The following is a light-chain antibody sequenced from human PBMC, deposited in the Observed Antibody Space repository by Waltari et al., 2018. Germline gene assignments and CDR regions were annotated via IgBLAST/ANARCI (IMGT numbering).Light chain of an antibody. CDR3: SSFTTSSSWI. J-gene: IGLJ2*01. V-gene: IGLV2-14*03. CDR1: ISNFGVYNH. CDR2: DVS. Sequence: QSHLTQPASVSGSPGQSITIPCTGTISNFGVYNHVSWYQQYPGQAPKLLIFDVSDRPPGVFDRFSGSKSGNTASLTISGLQAEDEADYYCSSFTTSSSWIFGGGTKLTVL.